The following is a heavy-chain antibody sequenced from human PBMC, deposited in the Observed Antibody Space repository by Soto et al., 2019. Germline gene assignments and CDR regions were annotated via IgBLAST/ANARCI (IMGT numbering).Heavy chain of an antibody. CDR2: IYNRGST. CDR1: GGYISSYY. J-gene: IGHJ4*02. D-gene: IGHD6-13*01. V-gene: IGHV4-59*08. CDR3: ARSQFGAAAGLFDS. Sequence: SETLSLTCSVSGGYISSYYWSWIRQPPGKGLEWIGYIYNRGSTNYNPSLKSRVTISVDTSKNQFSLKLISVTAADTAVYYRARSQFGAAAGLFDSWGQGTLVTVSS.